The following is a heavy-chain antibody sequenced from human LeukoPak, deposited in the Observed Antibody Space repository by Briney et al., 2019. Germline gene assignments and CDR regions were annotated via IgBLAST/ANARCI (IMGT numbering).Heavy chain of an antibody. CDR3: ARAAGWLDP. J-gene: IGHJ5*02. CDR1: GFTFSDYY. CDR2: ISSSGSTR. D-gene: IGHD6-13*01. V-gene: IGHV3-11*01. Sequence: PGGSLRLSCAASGFTFSDYYMSWVRQAPGKGLEWVSYISSSGSTRYYADSVKGRFTISRDNARKSIYLQMNSLGAEDTAVYYCARAAGWLDPWGQGSLVIVSS.